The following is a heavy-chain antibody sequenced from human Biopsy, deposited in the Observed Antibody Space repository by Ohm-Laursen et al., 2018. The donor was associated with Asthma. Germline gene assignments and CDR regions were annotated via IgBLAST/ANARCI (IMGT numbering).Heavy chain of an antibody. J-gene: IGHJ4*02. CDR2: INSVFGTT. V-gene: IGHV1-69*13. Sequence: EASVKVSCKSLGGTFNTYVIGWVRQAPGQRLEWMGGINSVFGTTTYPQKFQDRVTITADDSTSTVYMELSSLRSEDTAVYYCARKAGSCISRTCYSLDFWGQGTLVTVSS. CDR3: ARKAGSCISRTCYSLDF. CDR1: GGTFNTYV. D-gene: IGHD2-2*01.